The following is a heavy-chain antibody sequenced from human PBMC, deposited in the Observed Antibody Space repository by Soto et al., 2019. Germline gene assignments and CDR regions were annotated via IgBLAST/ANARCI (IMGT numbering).Heavy chain of an antibody. J-gene: IGHJ4*02. CDR1: GGSISSSSYY. D-gene: IGHD3-9*01. CDR3: ATQPYYDILTGYYNRLGYLEY. Sequence: QLQLQESGPGLVKPSETLSLTCTVSGGSISSSSYYWGWIRQPPGKGLEWIGSIYYRGSTYYNASLKGRVTISVDTSKIQFSLQRSSVNAADTAVYYCATQPYYDILTGYYNRLGYLEYWGQGTLVTVSS. CDR2: IYYRGST. V-gene: IGHV4-39*01.